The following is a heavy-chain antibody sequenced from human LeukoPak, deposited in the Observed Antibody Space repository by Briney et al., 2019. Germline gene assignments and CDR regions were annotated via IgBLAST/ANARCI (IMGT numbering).Heavy chain of an antibody. D-gene: IGHD2-8*01. CDR2: ISGSGDST. J-gene: IGHJ5*02. CDR3: ATRSSEGTIWFDP. CDR1: GFTFSSYA. V-gene: IGHV3-23*01. Sequence: PAGGSLRLSCAASGFTFSSYAINWVRQAPGKGLEWVSAISGSGDSTYYADSVKGRFTISRDNSDNTLYLQMNSLRAEDTAVYYCATRSSEGTIWFDPWAREPWSPSPQ.